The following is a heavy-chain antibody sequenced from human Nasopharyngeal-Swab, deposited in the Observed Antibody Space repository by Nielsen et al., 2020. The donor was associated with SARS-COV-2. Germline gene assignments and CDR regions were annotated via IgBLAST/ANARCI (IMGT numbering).Heavy chain of an antibody. D-gene: IGHD3-22*01. Sequence: VRQAPGKGLEWVSVIYSGGSTYYADSVKGRFTISRDNSKNTLYLQMNSLRAEDTAVYYCAGDYYDSSGSSGYYGDAFDIWGQGTMVTVSS. J-gene: IGHJ3*02. V-gene: IGHV3-66*01. CDR2: IYSGGST. CDR3: AGDYYDSSGSSGYYGDAFDI.